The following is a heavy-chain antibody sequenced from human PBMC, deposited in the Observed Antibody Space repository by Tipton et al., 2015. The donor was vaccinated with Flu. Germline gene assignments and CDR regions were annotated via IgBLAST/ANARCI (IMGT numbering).Heavy chain of an antibody. CDR1: GGSISSGGAY. CDR3: ARRDYSNYVSEPKNWFDP. V-gene: IGHV4-31*03. J-gene: IGHJ5*02. Sequence: TLSLTCSVSGGSISSGGAYWSWFRQLPGKGLEWIGCIYYSGSTYYNSSLRSRLTISVDTSRNLFSLNLNSVTAADTAVYYCARRDYSNYVSEPKNWFDPWGQGTLVTVSS. D-gene: IGHD4-11*01. CDR2: IYYSGST.